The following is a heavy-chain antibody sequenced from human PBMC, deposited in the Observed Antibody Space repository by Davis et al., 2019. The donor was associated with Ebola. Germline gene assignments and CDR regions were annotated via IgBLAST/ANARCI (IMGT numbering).Heavy chain of an antibody. CDR2: ISDDRSYK. J-gene: IGHJ6*02. CDR1: GFTFNSYG. Sequence: GESLKISCAASGFTFNSYGMHWVRQAPGKGLEWLAVISDDRSYKYYGDSVEGRFTISRDNSKEALYLQLNSLRAEDTAVYYCAKDRCSSRRCQDFYYGMDVWGQGTTVTVSS. D-gene: IGHD2-2*01. V-gene: IGHV3-30*18. CDR3: AKDRCSSRRCQDFYYGMDV.